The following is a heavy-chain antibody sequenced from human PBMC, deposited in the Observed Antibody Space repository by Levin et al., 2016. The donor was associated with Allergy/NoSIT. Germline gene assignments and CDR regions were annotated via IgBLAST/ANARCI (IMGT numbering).Heavy chain of an antibody. Sequence: WIRQPPGKGLEWVAVISYDGSNKYYADSVKGRFTISRDNSKNTLYLQMNSLRAEDTAVYYCARGIAVAGFDAFDIWGQGTMVTVSS. CDR3: ARGIAVAGFDAFDI. J-gene: IGHJ3*02. D-gene: IGHD6-19*01. CDR2: ISYDGSNK. V-gene: IGHV3-30-3*01.